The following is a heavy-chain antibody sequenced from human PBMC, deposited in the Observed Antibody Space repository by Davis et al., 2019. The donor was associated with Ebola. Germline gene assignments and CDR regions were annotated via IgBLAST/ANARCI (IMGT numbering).Heavy chain of an antibody. J-gene: IGHJ5*02. CDR2: IFPGDSDT. V-gene: IGHV5-51*01. CDR1: GYKFSNYW. D-gene: IGHD2-21*02. Sequence: GESLKISCQGTGYKFSNYWIVWVRQMPGKGLECMGIIFPGDSDTRYSPSFEGQVTISADKSISTAYLQWSSLKASDTAMYYCARRVTKSLDPWGQGTLVTVSS. CDR3: ARRVTKSLDP.